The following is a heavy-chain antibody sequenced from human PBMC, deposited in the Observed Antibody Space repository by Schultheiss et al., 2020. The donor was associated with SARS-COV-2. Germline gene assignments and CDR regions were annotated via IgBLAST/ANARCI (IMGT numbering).Heavy chain of an antibody. CDR3: AKGGDYGGNSGLYYYYGMDV. V-gene: IGHV3-23*01. D-gene: IGHD4-23*01. Sequence: GGSLRLSCAASGFTFSSYAMSWVRQAPGKGLEWVSAISSSGGSTYYADSVKGRFTISRDNSKNTLYLQMNSLRAEDTAVYYCAKGGDYGGNSGLYYYYGMDVWGQGTTVTVSS. CDR1: GFTFSSYA. CDR2: ISSSGGST. J-gene: IGHJ6*02.